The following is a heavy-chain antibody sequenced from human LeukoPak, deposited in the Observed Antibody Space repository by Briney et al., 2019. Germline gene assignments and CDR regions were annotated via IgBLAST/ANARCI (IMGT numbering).Heavy chain of an antibody. CDR1: GGSISSGGYY. V-gene: IGHV4-31*03. J-gene: IGHJ6*02. CDR3: ARDEVANYYYYGMDV. CDR2: LYYSGST. Sequence: SETLSLTCTVSGGSISSGGYYWCWIHQPPGKLLEWIGYLYYSGSTYYNPSLKSRVTISVDTSKNQFSLKLSSVTAADTAVYYCARDEVANYYYYGMDVWGQGTTVTVSS. D-gene: IGHD2-15*01.